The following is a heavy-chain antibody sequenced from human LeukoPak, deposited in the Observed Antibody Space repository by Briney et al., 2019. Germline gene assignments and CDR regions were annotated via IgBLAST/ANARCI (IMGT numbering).Heavy chain of an antibody. Sequence: KPSETLSLTCAVFGGSFSGSSWTWIRQPPGKGLEWIGEIYHSGSTNYNPSLKSRVTISVDTSKTQISLKLSSVTAADTAVYYCAISSGWSYYYGLDVWGQGTTVTVSS. J-gene: IGHJ6*02. CDR3: AISSGWSYYYGLDV. CDR1: GGSFSGSS. CDR2: IYHSGST. V-gene: IGHV4-34*01. D-gene: IGHD6-19*01.